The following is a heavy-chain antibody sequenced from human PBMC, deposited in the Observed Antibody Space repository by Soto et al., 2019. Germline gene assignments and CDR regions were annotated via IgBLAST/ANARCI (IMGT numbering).Heavy chain of an antibody. Sequence: QVQLVESGGDVIHSGKSLRLSCAVSGFTFSLYGMHWIRQAPGKGLEWVAFISYEGRNKYYADSVKGRFTISRDNSKNTLYLQMNSLRAEDTAVYYCASLSAPVDYWGQGTLVTVSS. D-gene: IGHD2-2*01. V-gene: IGHV3-30*03. J-gene: IGHJ4*02. CDR2: ISYEGRNK. CDR1: GFTFSLYG. CDR3: ASLSAPVDY.